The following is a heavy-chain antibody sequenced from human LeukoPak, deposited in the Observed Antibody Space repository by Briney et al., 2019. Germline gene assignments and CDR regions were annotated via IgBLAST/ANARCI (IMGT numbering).Heavy chain of an antibody. V-gene: IGHV1-8*01. CDR2: MNPNSGNT. J-gene: IGHJ6*03. Sequence: ASVTVSCKASGYTFTSYDINWVRQATGQGLEWMGWMNPNSGNTGYAQKFQGRVTMTRNTSISTAYMELSSLRSEDTAVYYCARGWSGGYYYYYYYMDVWGKGTTVTISS. CDR1: GYTFTSYD. CDR3: ARGWSGGYYYYYYYMDV. D-gene: IGHD3-16*01.